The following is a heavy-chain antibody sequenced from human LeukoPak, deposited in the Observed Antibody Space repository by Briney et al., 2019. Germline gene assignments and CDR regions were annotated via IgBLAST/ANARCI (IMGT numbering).Heavy chain of an antibody. V-gene: IGHV3-7*01. J-gene: IGHJ6*03. CDR1: GFTFSSYW. CDR2: IKQDGSEK. D-gene: IGHD3-3*01. CDR3: AREATREYDFWSGYYPYYYYYYMDV. Sequence: PGGSLRLSCAASGFTFSSYWMSWVRQAPGKGLEWVANIKQDGSEKYYVDSVKGRFTISRDNAKNSPYLQMNSLRAEDTAVYYCAREATREYDFWSGYYPYYYYYYMDVWGKGTTVTVSS.